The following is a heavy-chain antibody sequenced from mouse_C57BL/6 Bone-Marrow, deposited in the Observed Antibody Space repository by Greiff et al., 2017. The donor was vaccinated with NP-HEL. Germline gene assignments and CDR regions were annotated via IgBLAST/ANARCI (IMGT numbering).Heavy chain of an antibody. CDR1: GYTFTSYW. Sequence: QVQLQQPGAELVKPGASVKLSCKASGYTFTSYWMHWVKQRPGQGLEWIGMIHPNSGSTNYNEKFKSKATLTVDKSSSTAYMQLRSLTSEDSAVYYCARSIYYDYDVAYWGQGTLVTVSA. V-gene: IGHV1-64*01. J-gene: IGHJ3*01. D-gene: IGHD2-4*01. CDR2: IHPNSGST. CDR3: ARSIYYDYDVAY.